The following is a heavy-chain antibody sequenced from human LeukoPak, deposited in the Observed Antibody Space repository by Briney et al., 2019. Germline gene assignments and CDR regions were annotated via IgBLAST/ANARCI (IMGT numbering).Heavy chain of an antibody. J-gene: IGHJ4*02. CDR2: ISSSSSTI. D-gene: IGHD4-17*01. CDR1: GFTFSSYS. Sequence: GGSLRLSCAASGFTFSSYSMNWVRQAPGKGLEWVSYISSSSSTIYYADSVKGRFTISRDNAKNSLYLQMNSLRDEDTAVYYCAREVPSYGDYEDTFDYWGQGTLVTVSS. V-gene: IGHV3-48*02. CDR3: AREVPSYGDYEDTFDY.